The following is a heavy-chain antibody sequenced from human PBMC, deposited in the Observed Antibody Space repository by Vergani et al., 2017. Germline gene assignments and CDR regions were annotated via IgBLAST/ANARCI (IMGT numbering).Heavy chain of an antibody. Sequence: QVQLQQWGAGLLKPSETLSLTCAVHGGSFSGYYWSWIRQPPGKGLEWIGEINHSGSTNYNPSLKSRVTISVDTSKNQFSLKLSSVTAADTAVYYCARGGRQWLGRTYFDYWGQGTLVTVSS. CDR1: GGSFSGYY. CDR2: INHSGST. D-gene: IGHD6-19*01. CDR3: ARGGRQWLGRTYFDY. J-gene: IGHJ4*02. V-gene: IGHV4-34*01.